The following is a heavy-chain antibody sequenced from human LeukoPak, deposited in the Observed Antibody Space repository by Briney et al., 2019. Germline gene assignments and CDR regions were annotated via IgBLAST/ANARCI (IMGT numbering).Heavy chain of an antibody. CDR1: GFTFDDYT. J-gene: IGHJ2*01. CDR2: ISWDGSSR. CDR3: ARDNEAWYFDL. Sequence: GGSLRLSCAASGFTFDDYTMHWVRQAPGKGLEWVSLISWDGSSRYYADSVKGRFTISRDNSKNSLYLLMNSLRTEDTALYYCARDNEAWYFDLWGRGTPVTVSS. V-gene: IGHV3-43*01.